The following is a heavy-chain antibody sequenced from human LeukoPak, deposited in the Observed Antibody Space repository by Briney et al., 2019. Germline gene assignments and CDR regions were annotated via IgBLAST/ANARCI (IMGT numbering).Heavy chain of an antibody. D-gene: IGHD5-24*01. CDR1: GGSISSYY. Sequence: SETPSLTCTVSGGSISSYYWSWIRQPPGKGLEWIGYIYYSGSTNYNPSLKSRVTISVDTSKNQFSLKLSSVTAADTAVYYCARQGRDGYNPDYWGQGTLVTVSS. J-gene: IGHJ4*02. V-gene: IGHV4-59*08. CDR2: IYYSGST. CDR3: ARQGRDGYNPDY.